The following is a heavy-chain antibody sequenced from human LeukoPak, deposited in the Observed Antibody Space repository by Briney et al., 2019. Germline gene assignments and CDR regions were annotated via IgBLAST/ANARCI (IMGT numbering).Heavy chain of an antibody. V-gene: IGHV3-23*01. CDR2: ISGGGDST. J-gene: IGHJ4*02. D-gene: IGHD2-15*01. CDR1: GFTFSSYA. Sequence: GGSLRLSYTASGFTFSSYAMSWVRQPPGKGLEWVSLISGGGDSTYYADSVKGRFTISRDNSKNTLYLEMNSLRAEDTAVYYCGKDRNVYCSGGSCYTLWGQGTLVTVSS. CDR3: GKDRNVYCSGGSCYTL.